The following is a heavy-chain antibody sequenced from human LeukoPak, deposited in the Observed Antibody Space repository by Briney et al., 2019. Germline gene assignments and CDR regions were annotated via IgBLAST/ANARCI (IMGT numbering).Heavy chain of an antibody. CDR1: GFSFSTYG. V-gene: IGHV3-48*04. CDR3: AKRGYYYDRSGYYYFDY. J-gene: IGHJ4*02. CDR2: ISRSSRTI. Sequence: GGSLRLSCAASGFSFSTYGMNWVRKAPGKGLELVSYISRSSRTIYYADSVKGRFYADSVKGRFTISRDNAKNSLYLQMNSLRAEDTAVYYCAKRGYYYDRSGYYYFDYWGQGTLVTVSS. D-gene: IGHD3-22*01.